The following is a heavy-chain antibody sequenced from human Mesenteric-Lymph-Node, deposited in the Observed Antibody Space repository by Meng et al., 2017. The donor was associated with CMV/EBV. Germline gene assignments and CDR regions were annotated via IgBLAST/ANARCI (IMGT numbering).Heavy chain of an antibody. CDR3: ARDVTASGVVINRPIFR. CDR1: GFTFSSYS. Sequence: GESLKISCAASGFTFSSYSMNWVRQAPGKGLEWVSSSSSSSSYIYYADSVKGRFTISRDNAKNSLYLQMNSLRAEDTAVYYCARDVTASGVVINRPIFRWGQGTLVTVSS. D-gene: IGHD3-3*01. CDR2: SSSSSSYI. J-gene: IGHJ4*02. V-gene: IGHV3-21*01.